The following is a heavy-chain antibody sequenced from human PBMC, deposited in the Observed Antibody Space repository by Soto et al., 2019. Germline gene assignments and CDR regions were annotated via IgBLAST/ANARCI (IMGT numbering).Heavy chain of an antibody. CDR2: VKTRCVSI. Sequence: GRPLNTSCPPSGFAFSGCVMSWVRQAPGKGLEWVSTVKTRCVSIFYPDPLKGRLTASRDDSKNTLYLQMDSLRAEDTASYCCTKDVTGEIGANFWGAGTLVTVSS. D-gene: IGHD3-10*01. CDR3: TKDVTGEIGANF. J-gene: IGHJ4*02. CDR1: GFAFSGCV. V-gene: IGHV3-23*01.